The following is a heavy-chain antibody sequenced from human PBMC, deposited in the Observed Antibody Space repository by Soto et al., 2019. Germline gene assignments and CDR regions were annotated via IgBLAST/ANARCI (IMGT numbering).Heavy chain of an antibody. V-gene: IGHV1-69*13. J-gene: IGHJ4*02. CDR3: ARPKGSYSSGYYYFDY. CDR1: GGTFSTYA. D-gene: IGHD6-19*01. Sequence: GASVKVSCKTSGGTFSTYAIYWVRQAPGQGLEWMGAIIPLVGTADYAQKFQGRVTITADASTSTAYMELSSLRSEDTAVYYCARPKGSYSSGYYYFDYWGQGTLVTVSS. CDR2: IIPLVGTA.